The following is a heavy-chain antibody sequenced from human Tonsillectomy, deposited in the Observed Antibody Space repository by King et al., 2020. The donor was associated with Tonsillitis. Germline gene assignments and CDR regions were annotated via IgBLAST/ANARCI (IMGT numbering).Heavy chain of an antibody. CDR2: IRGGST. CDR3: AKHRAGSGTYFSSAFDI. Sequence: QLVQSGGGLVQPGGSLRLSCAASEFTFSSYAMSWVRQAPGKGLEWVSGIRGGSTNYAGSVKGRFTISRDNAKNLPYLQMNSLTAEDTALYYCAKHRAGSGTYFSSAFDIWGQGTVVIVSS. J-gene: IGHJ3*02. D-gene: IGHD1-26*01. V-gene: IGHV3-23*04. CDR1: EFTFSSYA.